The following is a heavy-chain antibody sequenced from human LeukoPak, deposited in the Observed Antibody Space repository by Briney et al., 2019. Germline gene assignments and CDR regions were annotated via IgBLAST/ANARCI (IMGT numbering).Heavy chain of an antibody. V-gene: IGHV3-7*01. CDR3: ARVVAARPARRTYCYMDV. CDR1: GFIFSNYW. Sequence: PGGSLRVSCAASGFIFSNYWMAWVRQAPGKGLEWVANIKRDGSEKYYVDSVQGRFTISRDNEKNSLYLQMNSLRVEDTAVFHCARVVAARPARRTYCYMDVWGKGTTVTVSS. J-gene: IGHJ6*03. D-gene: IGHD6-6*01. CDR2: IKRDGSEK.